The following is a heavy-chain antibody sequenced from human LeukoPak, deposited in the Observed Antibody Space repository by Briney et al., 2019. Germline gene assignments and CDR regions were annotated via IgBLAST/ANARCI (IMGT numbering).Heavy chain of an antibody. CDR3: ARDVYYDFWSGYYKPYYYYGMDV. V-gene: IGHV4-4*07. J-gene: IGHJ6*02. D-gene: IGHD3-3*01. CDR1: GGSISSYY. Sequence: PSETLSLTCTVSGGSISSYYWSWIRQPAGKGLEWIGRIYTSGSTNYNPSLKSRVTMSVDTSKNQFSLKLSSVTAADTAVYYCARDVYYDFWSGYYKPYYYYGMDVWGQGTTVTVSS. CDR2: IYTSGST.